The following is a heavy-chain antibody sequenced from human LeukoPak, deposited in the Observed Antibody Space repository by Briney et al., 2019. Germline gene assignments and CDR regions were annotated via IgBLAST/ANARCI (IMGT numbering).Heavy chain of an antibody. D-gene: IGHD3-10*01. J-gene: IGHJ4*02. CDR1: GGSISSGGYY. CDR3: ASRKSEYYGSGRRLAFFDY. CDR2: IYYSGST. V-gene: IGHV4-31*03. Sequence: PSQTLSLTCTVSGGSISSGGYYWSWIRQHPGKVLEWIGYIYYSGSTYYNPSLKSRVTISVDTSKNQFSLKLSSVTAAVTPLYSWASRKSEYYGSGRRLAFFDYWGQGPLVTVSS.